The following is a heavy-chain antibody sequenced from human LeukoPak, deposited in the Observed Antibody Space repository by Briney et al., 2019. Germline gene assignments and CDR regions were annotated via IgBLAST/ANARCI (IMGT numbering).Heavy chain of an antibody. CDR3: ARRTGYFDY. CDR2: IYYSGRT. Sequence: SSETLSLTCTVSGGSISITTSYWAGIPRPPGKGLEWIASIYYSGRTYYHPSLKSRVTISVDTSKNQFSLKLSSVTAADTAVYYCARRTGYFDYWGQGTLVTVSS. CDR1: GGSISITTSY. J-gene: IGHJ4*02. D-gene: IGHD2-8*02. V-gene: IGHV4-39*01.